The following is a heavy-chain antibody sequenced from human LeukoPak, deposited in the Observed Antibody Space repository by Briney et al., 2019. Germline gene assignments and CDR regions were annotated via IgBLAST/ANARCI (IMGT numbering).Heavy chain of an antibody. J-gene: IGHJ3*02. CDR3: AKDTARRAFDI. CDR2: ISASGGIT. V-gene: IGHV3-23*01. Sequence: GGSLRLSCAASGFSFSSYAMYWVRQAPGKGLECVSGISASGGITYYADSMKGRFTVSRDGAKNTLYLQMNSLRAEDTAVYYCAKDTARRAFDIWGHGTMVTVSP. CDR1: GFSFSSYA.